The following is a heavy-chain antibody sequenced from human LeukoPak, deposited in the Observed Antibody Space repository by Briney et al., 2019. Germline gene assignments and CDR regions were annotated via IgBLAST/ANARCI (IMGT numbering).Heavy chain of an antibody. CDR3: ARVASGRHGGAFFDY. Sequence: GESLKISCKGSGYRFTNYWIGWVRQMPGKGLEWMGIIYPGDSDTRYSPSFQGQVTISADKSISTAYLQWSSLKASDTAMYYCARVASGRHGGAFFDYWGQGALVTVSS. V-gene: IGHV5-51*01. CDR1: GYRFTNYW. J-gene: IGHJ4*02. CDR2: IYPGDSDT. D-gene: IGHD3-10*01.